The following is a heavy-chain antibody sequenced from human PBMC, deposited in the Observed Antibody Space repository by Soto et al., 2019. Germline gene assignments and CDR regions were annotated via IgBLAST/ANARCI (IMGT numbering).Heavy chain of an antibody. V-gene: IGHV3-23*01. CDR1: GFTFSNYP. CDR2: LSGSGDTT. CDR3: XXXXXXHXSGGSCYVGAPSY. Sequence: EVQLLESGGGLVQPGGCLRLSCAASGFTFSNYPMTWVRQAPGKGLEWVSALSGSGDTTYHAGSVKGRFTISRDNSKNTLXXXXXXXXXXXXXXXXXXXXXXXHXSGGSCYVGAPSYWGQGTLVTVSS. J-gene: IGHJ4*02. D-gene: IGHD2-15*01.